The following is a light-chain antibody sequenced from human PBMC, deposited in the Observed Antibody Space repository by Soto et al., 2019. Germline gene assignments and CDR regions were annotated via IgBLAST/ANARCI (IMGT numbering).Light chain of an antibody. CDR2: AAS. Sequence: DIQLTQSPSFLSASVGDRVTITCRASQGISSYLAWYQQKPGKAPKLLIFAASTLHSGVPSRFSGSGSGTEFTLTISSLQPEDFATYYCQHLHSYPLTFGGGNKVEMK. J-gene: IGKJ4*01. CDR3: QHLHSYPLT. CDR1: QGISSY. V-gene: IGKV1-9*01.